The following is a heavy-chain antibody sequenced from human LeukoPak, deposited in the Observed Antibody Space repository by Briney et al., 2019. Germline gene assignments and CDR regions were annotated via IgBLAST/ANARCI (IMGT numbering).Heavy chain of an antibody. D-gene: IGHD1-26*01. CDR1: GFTFSSYW. V-gene: IGHV3-74*01. CDR2: INTDGSST. CDR3: ARESDSGSFDY. Sequence: GGSLRLSCAASGFTFSSYWMHWVRQAPGKGLVWVSRINTDGSSTSYADSVKGRFTISRDNAKNTLYLQMNSLRAEDTAVYYCARESDSGSFDYWGQGTLVTVSP. J-gene: IGHJ4*02.